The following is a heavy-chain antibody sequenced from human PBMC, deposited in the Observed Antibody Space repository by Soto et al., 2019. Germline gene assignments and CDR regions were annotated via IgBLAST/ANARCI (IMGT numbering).Heavy chain of an antibody. CDR3: ARELGYCSGGSCYPDY. CDR1: GFTFSSYS. CDR2: ISSSSSYI. J-gene: IGHJ4*02. Sequence: GGSLRLSCAASGFTFSSYSMNWVRQAPGKGLEWVSSISSSSSYIYYADSVKGRFTISRDNAKNSLYLQMNSLRAEDTAVYYCARELGYCSGGSCYPDYWGQGTLVTVSS. V-gene: IGHV3-21*01. D-gene: IGHD2-15*01.